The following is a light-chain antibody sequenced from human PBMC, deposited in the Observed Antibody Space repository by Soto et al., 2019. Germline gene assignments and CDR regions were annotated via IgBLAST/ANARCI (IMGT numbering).Light chain of an antibody. V-gene: IGKV1-39*01. CDR2: AAS. CDR3: QHSYTSPFT. J-gene: IGKJ3*01. Sequence: DIQMTQSPSSLSASVGDRITITCRASQSISRYLNWYQQKPGQPHNLLIYAASNLQSGVPSRFSVSGSGTDFPLTITSLQPEDFATYHCQHSYTSPFTCGPGTKVDIK. CDR1: QSISRY.